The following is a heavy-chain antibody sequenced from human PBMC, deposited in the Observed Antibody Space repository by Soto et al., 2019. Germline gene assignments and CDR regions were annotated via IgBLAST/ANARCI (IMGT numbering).Heavy chain of an antibody. Sequence: SVKVSCKASGFTFTSSAMQWVRQARGQRLEWIGWIVVGSGNTNYAQKFQERVTITRDMSTSTAYMELSSLRSEDTAVYYCAAGPPLRWMGNFDYWGQGTLVTVSS. CDR2: IVVGSGNT. CDR3: AAGPPLRWMGNFDY. J-gene: IGHJ4*02. CDR1: GFTFTSSA. D-gene: IGHD4-17*01. V-gene: IGHV1-58*02.